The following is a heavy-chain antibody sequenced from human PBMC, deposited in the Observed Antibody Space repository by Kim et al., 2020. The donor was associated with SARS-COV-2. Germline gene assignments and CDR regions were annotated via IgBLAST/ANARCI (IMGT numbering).Heavy chain of an antibody. CDR2: ISYDGSNK. D-gene: IGHD6-13*01. Sequence: GGSLRLSCAASGFTFSSYGMHWVRQAPGKGLEWVAVISYDGSNKYYADSVKGRFTISRDNSKNTLYLQMNSLRAEDTAVYYCAKEGDSYSSSWYYFDYWGQGTLVTVSS. V-gene: IGHV3-30*18. CDR3: AKEGDSYSSSWYYFDY. CDR1: GFTFSSYG. J-gene: IGHJ4*02.